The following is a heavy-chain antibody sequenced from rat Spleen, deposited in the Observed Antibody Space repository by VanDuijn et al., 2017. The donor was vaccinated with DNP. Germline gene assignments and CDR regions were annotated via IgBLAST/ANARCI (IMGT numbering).Heavy chain of an antibody. Sequence: EVQLVESGGGLVQPGRSLKLSCAVSGFTFSNYDMAWVRQAPTKGLEWVASISTSGGSTYYRDSVKGRFTVSRDNAKSTLYLQMDSLRSEDTATYYCARSNYFDYWGQGVMVTVSS. V-gene: IGHV5-25*01. CDR1: GFTFSNYD. CDR3: ARSNYFDY. CDR2: ISTSGGST. J-gene: IGHJ2*01.